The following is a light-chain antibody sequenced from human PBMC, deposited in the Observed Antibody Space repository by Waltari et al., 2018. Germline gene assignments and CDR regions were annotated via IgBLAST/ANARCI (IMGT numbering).Light chain of an antibody. V-gene: IGKV1-17*03. CDR2: AAS. J-gene: IGKJ4*01. CDR1: QTISSY. Sequence: ASVGDRVTITCRASQTISSYLAWYQQKPGKVPKLLIYAASSLESGVPSRFSGSGSGTEFTLTISSLQPEDFATYYCQQHNSHPLTFGGGTKVEIK. CDR3: QQHNSHPLT.